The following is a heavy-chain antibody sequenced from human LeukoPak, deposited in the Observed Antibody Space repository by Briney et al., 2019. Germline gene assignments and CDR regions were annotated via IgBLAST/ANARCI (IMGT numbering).Heavy chain of an antibody. CDR1: GFTFSSYA. J-gene: IGHJ3*02. V-gene: IGHV3-23*01. Sequence: PGGSLRLSCAASGFTFSSYAMSWVRQAPGKGLEWVSAISGSGGSTYYADSVKGRFTISRDNSKNTLYLQMNSLRAEDTAVYYCAKFIWFGELLWVPDAFDIWGQGTMVTVSS. D-gene: IGHD3-10*01. CDR3: AKFIWFGELLWVPDAFDI. CDR2: ISGSGGST.